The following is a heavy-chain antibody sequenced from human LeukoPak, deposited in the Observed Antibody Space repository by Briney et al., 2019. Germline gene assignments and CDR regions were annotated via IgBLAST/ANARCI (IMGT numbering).Heavy chain of an antibody. V-gene: IGHV4-39*07. CDR3: ARGSPSSGYYVPLWFDP. CDR1: GGSISSTSYY. D-gene: IGHD3-22*01. Sequence: SETLSLTCTVSGGSISSTSYYWGWVRQPPGKGLEWIGSIYTSGSTNYNPSLKSRVTMSVDTSKNQFSLKLSSVTAADTAVYYCARGSPSSGYYVPLWFDPWGQGTLVTVSS. CDR2: IYTSGST. J-gene: IGHJ5*02.